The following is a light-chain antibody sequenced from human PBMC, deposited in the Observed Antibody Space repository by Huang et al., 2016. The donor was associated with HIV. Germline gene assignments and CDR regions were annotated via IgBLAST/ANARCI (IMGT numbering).Light chain of an antibody. V-gene: IGKV3-11*01. CDR1: QSVSSY. CDR2: DAS. J-gene: IGKJ3*01. CDR3: QQRSNWPGIT. Sequence: EIVLTQSPATLSLSPGERATLPCRASQSVSSYLAWYQQKPGQAPRRLIYDASNRATGIPARFSGSGSGTDFTLTISSLEPEDFAVYYCQQRSNWPGITFGPGTKVDIK.